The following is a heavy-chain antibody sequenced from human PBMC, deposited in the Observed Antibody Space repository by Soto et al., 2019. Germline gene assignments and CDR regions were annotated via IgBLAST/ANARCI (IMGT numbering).Heavy chain of an antibody. CDR2: INAGNGNT. D-gene: IGHD2-15*01. CDR1: GYTFTIYA. J-gene: IGHJ4*02. CDR3: ARDLGYALPDY. Sequence: GASVKVSCKASGYTFTIYAMHWVLQAPGQRLEWMGRINAGNGNTKYSQKFQGRVTITRDTSASTAYMELSSLRSEDTAVYYCARDLGYALPDYWGQGTLVTVSS. V-gene: IGHV1-3*01.